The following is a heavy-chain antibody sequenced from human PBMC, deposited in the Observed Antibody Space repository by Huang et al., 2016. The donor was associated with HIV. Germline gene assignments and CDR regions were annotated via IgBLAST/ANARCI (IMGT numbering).Heavy chain of an antibody. V-gene: IGHV3-21*02. Sequence: EVQLVESGGGPVKPGGSLRLSCAASGFTFNTYTINWVRQAQGKGLEWVSAISRSGSYIHYAASVKGRFTITRDNAKNSVHLQMNSLRADDTAVYYCARGRYFYETSGYAHWGQGTLVTVSS. CDR2: ISRSGSYI. J-gene: IGHJ4*02. D-gene: IGHD5-12*01. CDR1: GFTFNTYT. CDR3: ARGRYFYETSGYAH.